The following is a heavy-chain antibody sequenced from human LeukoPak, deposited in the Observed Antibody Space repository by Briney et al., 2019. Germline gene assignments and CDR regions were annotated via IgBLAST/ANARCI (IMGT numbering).Heavy chain of an antibody. Sequence: KPSETLSLTCAVYGGSFSGYYWSWIRQPSGKGLEWIGEINHSGSTNYNPSLKSRVTISVDTSKNQFSLKLSSVTAADTAVYYCARGRIGGYYYYYGMDVWGQGTTVTVSS. CDR2: INHSGST. V-gene: IGHV4-34*01. CDR3: ARGRIGGYYYYYGMDV. CDR1: GGSFSGYY. J-gene: IGHJ6*02.